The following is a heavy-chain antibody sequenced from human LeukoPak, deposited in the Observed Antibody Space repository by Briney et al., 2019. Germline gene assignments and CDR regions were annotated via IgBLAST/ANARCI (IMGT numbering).Heavy chain of an antibody. Sequence: ASVKVSCKASGYTFNGYQMHWVRQAPGQGLEWMGWISAYNGNTNYAQKLQGRVTMTTDTSTGTAYMELRSLRSDDTAVYYCAREDDYGDSDWGQGTLVTVSS. D-gene: IGHD4-17*01. CDR2: ISAYNGNT. CDR1: GYTFNGYQ. CDR3: AREDDYGDSD. V-gene: IGHV1-18*04. J-gene: IGHJ4*02.